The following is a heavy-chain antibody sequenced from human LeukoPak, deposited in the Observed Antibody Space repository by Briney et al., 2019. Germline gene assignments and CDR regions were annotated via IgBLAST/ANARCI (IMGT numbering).Heavy chain of an antibody. CDR3: ARDYNWNPLGY. Sequence: PGASVKVSCKGSGYTFTSYDINGVRQATGQGLDGMGWMNPNSGNTGYAQKFQGRVTMTRNTSISTAYMELSSLRSEDTAVYYCARDYNWNPLGYWGPGTLVTVSS. J-gene: IGHJ4*02. CDR2: MNPNSGNT. V-gene: IGHV1-8*01. D-gene: IGHD1-1*01. CDR1: GYTFTSYD.